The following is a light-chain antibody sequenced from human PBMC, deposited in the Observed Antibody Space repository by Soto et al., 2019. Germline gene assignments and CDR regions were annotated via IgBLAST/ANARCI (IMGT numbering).Light chain of an antibody. J-gene: IGKJ1*01. CDR2: AAS. CDR1: QSFSGNS. CDR3: QLYAASPRT. V-gene: IGKV3-20*01. Sequence: EIVLTQSPGTLSLSPGEGATLSCRASQSFSGNSLGWYQQRPGQPPRLLIYAASSRATGIPDRFSGSGSGTDFTLTISRLEPEDFAVYYCQLYAASPRTSGQGTRVEIK.